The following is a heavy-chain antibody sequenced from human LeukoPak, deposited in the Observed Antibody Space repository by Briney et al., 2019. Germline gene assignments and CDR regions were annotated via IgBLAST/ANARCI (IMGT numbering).Heavy chain of an antibody. CDR1: GGSIGSSRSC. CDR2: IDYSGKT. Sequence: SETLSLTCTVSGGSIGSSRSCWGWLRQPPGKGLEWTGSIDYSGKTFYNPSLKSRVTISVDTSKNQFSLKLSSVTAADTAVYYCARHCSDGSCYEYWGQGTLVTVSS. CDR3: ARHCSDGSCYEY. D-gene: IGHD2-15*01. V-gene: IGHV4-39*01. J-gene: IGHJ4*02.